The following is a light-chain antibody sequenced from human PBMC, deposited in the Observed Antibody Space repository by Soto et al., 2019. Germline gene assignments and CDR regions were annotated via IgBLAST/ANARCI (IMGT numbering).Light chain of an antibody. CDR3: CSYAGSPRYV. J-gene: IGLJ1*01. CDR2: DVS. V-gene: IGLV2-11*01. CDR1: SRDVGGYNY. Sequence: QSVLTQPRSVSGSPGQSVTISCTGTSRDVGGYNYVSWYQQHPGKAPKVMIYDVSERPSGVPDRFSGSKSGNTASLTSSGLQAEDEADYYCCSYAGSPRYVFGTGTKLTVL.